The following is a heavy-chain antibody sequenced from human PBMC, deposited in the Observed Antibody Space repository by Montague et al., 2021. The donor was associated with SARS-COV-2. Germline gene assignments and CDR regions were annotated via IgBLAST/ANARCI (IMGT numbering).Heavy chain of an antibody. Sequence: SETLSLTCSVSGFSISSGYYWGWFRQPPGKGLEWIGSRYQNGATXYSPSLKRPVTILLATSNSQFSLRLTSVTAADTAVYYCARSGVGIFDFSYFDSWGQGSLVIVSS. CDR2: RYQNGAT. CDR1: GFSISSGYY. CDR3: ARSGVGIFDFSYFDS. J-gene: IGHJ4*02. V-gene: IGHV4-38-2*02. D-gene: IGHD3-3*01.